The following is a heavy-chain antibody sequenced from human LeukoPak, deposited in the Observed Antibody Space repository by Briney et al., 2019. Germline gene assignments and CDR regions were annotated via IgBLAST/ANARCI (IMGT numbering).Heavy chain of an antibody. CDR1: GGSISSGGYY. J-gene: IGHJ6*02. V-gene: IGHV4-31*03. Sequence: PSQTLSLTCTVSGGSISSGGYYWSWIRQHPGKGLEWIGYIYYSGNTYYNPSLKSRITISVDTSKNQFSLKLSSVTAADTAVYYCARGYYYYGMDVWGQGTTVTVSS. CDR2: IYYSGNT. CDR3: ARGYYYYGMDV.